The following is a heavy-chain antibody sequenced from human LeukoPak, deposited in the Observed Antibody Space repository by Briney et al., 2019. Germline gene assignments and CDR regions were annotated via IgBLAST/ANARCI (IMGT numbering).Heavy chain of an antibody. Sequence: GGSLRLSCAASGFTFSSYAMHWVRQAPGKGLEWVAVISYDGSNKYYADSVKGRFTVSRDNAKNTVYLQMNNLRVDDTAMYYCVGTIASRGSEYWGQGALVTVSS. CDR2: ISYDGSNK. CDR3: VGTIASRGSEY. D-gene: IGHD6-6*01. J-gene: IGHJ4*02. CDR1: GFTFSSYA. V-gene: IGHV3-30*04.